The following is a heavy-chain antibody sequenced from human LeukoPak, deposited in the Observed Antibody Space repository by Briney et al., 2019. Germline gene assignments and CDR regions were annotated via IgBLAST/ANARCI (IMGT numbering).Heavy chain of an antibody. CDR2: ISGSGGST. CDR3: VKDRTPYSGYEIDY. CDR1: GFTFSSYA. D-gene: IGHD3-3*01. V-gene: IGHV3-23*01. Sequence: PGGSLRLSCAASGFTFSSYAMRWVRQAPGKGLEWVSAISGSGGSTYYADSVKGRFTISRDNSKNTLYLQMNSLRAEDTAVYYCVKDRTPYSGYEIDYWGQGTLVTVSS. J-gene: IGHJ4*02.